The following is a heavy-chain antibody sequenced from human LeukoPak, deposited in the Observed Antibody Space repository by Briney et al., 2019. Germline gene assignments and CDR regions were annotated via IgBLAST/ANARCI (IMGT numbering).Heavy chain of an antibody. J-gene: IGHJ6*04. CDR3: ARDRYSGSYPLDV. V-gene: IGHV3-23*01. CDR2: ISGSGDST. CDR1: GFTFSSSA. Sequence: GGSLRLSCAASGFTFSSSAMSWVRQAPGKGLEWVSSISGSGDSTYYADSVKGRFTISRDNSKNTLYLQMNSLRAEDTAVYYCARDRYSGSYPLDVWGKGTTVTVSS. D-gene: IGHD1-26*01.